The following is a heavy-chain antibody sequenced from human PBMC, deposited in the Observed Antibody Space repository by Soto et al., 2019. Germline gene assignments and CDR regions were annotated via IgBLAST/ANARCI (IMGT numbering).Heavy chain of an antibody. D-gene: IGHD3-3*01. CDR1: GFNFYNYA. V-gene: IGHV3-23*01. CDR2: ISGDGTRT. Sequence: GGSLRLSCAASGFNFYNYAMTWVRQAPGKGLEWVSGISGDGTRTYYGDSVKGRFTISRDNSKNTVFLQMNSLRAEDTVLYYCVKDLRPNRGWFGPWGQGTRVTVSS. J-gene: IGHJ5*02. CDR3: VKDLRPNRGWFGP.